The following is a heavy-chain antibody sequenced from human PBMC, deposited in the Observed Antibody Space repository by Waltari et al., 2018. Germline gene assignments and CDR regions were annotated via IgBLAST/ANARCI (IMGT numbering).Heavy chain of an antibody. CDR3: TKWAETTKAYFDD. V-gene: IGHV3-23*01. CDR1: GFNVSNYG. Sequence: EVQLWESGGGLEQPGGSLRLSCSASGFNVSNYGINWVRQAPGKGLKWVSSITGDGAYTYYTDSVKGRFIVSRDNSKNTVYLQMNSLRAEDTAVYFCTKWAETTKAYFDDWGQGILVTVAS. CDR2: ITGDGAYT. J-gene: IGHJ4*02. D-gene: IGHD1-7*01.